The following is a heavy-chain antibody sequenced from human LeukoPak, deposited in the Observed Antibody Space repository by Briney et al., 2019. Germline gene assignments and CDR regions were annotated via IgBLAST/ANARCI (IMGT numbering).Heavy chain of an antibody. CDR3: ARAGSFRFDY. Sequence: PGGSLRLSCAASGFTFSSYEMNWVRQAPGKGLEWVSYISSSGSTIYYADSVKGRFTISRDDAENTLYLQMNDLRAEDTAVYYCARAGSFRFDYWGQGTLVTVSS. CDR1: GFTFSSYE. J-gene: IGHJ4*02. D-gene: IGHD3-10*01. CDR2: ISSSGSTI. V-gene: IGHV3-48*03.